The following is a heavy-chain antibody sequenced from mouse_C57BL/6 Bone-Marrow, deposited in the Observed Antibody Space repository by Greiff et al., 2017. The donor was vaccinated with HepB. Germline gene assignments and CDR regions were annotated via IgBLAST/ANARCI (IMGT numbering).Heavy chain of an antibody. Sequence: VQLQESGAELVKPGASVKISCKASGYAFSSYWMNWVKQRPGKGLEWIGQIYPGDGDTNYNGKFKGKATLTADKSSSTAYMQLSSLTSEDSAVYFCARGGSWDWYFDVWGTGTTVTVSS. D-gene: IGHD4-1*01. CDR3: ARGGSWDWYFDV. V-gene: IGHV1-80*01. J-gene: IGHJ1*03. CDR1: GYAFSSYW. CDR2: IYPGDGDT.